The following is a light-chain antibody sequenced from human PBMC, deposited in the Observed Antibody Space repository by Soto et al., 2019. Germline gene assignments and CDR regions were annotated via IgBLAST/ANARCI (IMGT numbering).Light chain of an antibody. CDR2: GAS. Sequence: EIVMTQSPATLSVSPGERATLSCRASQSVSSNLAWYQQKSGQAPRLLIYGASTRATGIPARFSGSGSGTEFTLTISSLQSEDFAVYYCQQYNNWPRTFGYGTKVEIK. CDR1: QSVSSN. CDR3: QQYNNWPRT. J-gene: IGKJ1*01. V-gene: IGKV3-15*01.